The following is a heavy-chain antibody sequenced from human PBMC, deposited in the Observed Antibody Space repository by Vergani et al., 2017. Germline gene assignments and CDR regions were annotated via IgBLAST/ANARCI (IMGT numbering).Heavy chain of an antibody. CDR2: IYHSGET. J-gene: IGHJ4*02. Sequence: QVQLQESGPGLVKPSETLSLTCAVSGYSISSGYYWGWIRQPPGKGLEGIGSIYHSGETYYNPSLKSRVTISVDTSKNQFSLKLSSVTAADTAVYYCARWRSITIPIWGQGTLVTVSP. D-gene: IGHD3-9*01. V-gene: IGHV4-38-2*01. CDR3: ARWRSITIPI. CDR1: GYSISSGYY.